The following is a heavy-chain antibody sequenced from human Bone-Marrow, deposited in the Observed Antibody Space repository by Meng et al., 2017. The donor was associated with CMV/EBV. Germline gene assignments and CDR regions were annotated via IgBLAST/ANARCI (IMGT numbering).Heavy chain of an antibody. Sequence: GGSLRLSCAASGFTFSSYAMHWVRQAPGKGLEWVAVISYDGSNKYYADSVKGRFTISRDNSKNTLYLQMNSLRAEDTAVHYCANKRLWGQGTLVTVSS. J-gene: IGHJ4*02. CDR3: ANKRL. CDR1: GFTFSSYA. V-gene: IGHV3-30-3*01. D-gene: IGHD1/OR15-1a*01. CDR2: ISYDGSNK.